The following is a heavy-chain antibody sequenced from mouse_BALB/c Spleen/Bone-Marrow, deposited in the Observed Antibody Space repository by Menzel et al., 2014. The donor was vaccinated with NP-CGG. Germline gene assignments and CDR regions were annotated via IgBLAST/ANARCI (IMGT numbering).Heavy chain of an antibody. CDR1: GYAFSSYW. Sequence: VQLQQSGAELVRPGSSVTLSCTASGYAFSSYWMNWVKQCPGRGLEWIGQISPGDGDTNYSGKFTGKATLTADESSSTAYMQLSKLTSEDSAVYFCAFGNYDFDYWGHGTTRTVSS. D-gene: IGHD2-1*01. CDR3: AFGNYDFDY. J-gene: IGHJ2*01. CDR2: ISPGDGDT. V-gene: IGHV1-80*01.